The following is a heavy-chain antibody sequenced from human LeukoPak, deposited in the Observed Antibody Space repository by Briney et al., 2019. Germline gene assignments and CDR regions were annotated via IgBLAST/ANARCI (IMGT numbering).Heavy chain of an antibody. J-gene: IGHJ3*02. Sequence: RGESLKISCKGSGYIFTNYWIGWVRQMPGKGLEWMGIIYPGDSDTRYSPSFQGQVTISADKSISTAYLQWSSLKASDTAMYYCARVNWNDVMAFDIWGQGTMVTVSS. CDR3: ARVNWNDVMAFDI. CDR2: IYPGDSDT. D-gene: IGHD1-20*01. CDR1: GYIFTNYW. V-gene: IGHV5-51*01.